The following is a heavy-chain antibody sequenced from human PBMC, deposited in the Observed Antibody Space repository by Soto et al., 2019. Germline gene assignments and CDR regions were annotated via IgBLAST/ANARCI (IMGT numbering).Heavy chain of an antibody. CDR3: ASQPISILGKMGNY. Sequence: ASVKVSCKTSGFTFSTYGLHWVRQAPGQGPEWMGWINTGNGDTRYPQKFQGKVTLTRDTSASTAYMELGSLTAEDTAVYYCASQPISILGKMGNYWGQGMLVTVSS. V-gene: IGHV1-3*04. D-gene: IGHD2-15*01. CDR2: INTGNGDT. CDR1: GFTFSTYG. J-gene: IGHJ4*02.